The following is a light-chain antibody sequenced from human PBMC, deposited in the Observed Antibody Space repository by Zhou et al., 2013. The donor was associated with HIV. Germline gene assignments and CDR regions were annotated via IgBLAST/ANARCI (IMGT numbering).Light chain of an antibody. Sequence: DVVMTQSPLSLPVTLGQSASISCRSSESLVHSNGNTYLSWFQQRPGQSPRRLIYKVSNRDSGVPDRFTGSGSGTDFTLKISGVEAEDVGVYYCMQGAHWPLTFGGGTKVEIK. CDR3: MQGAHWPLT. J-gene: IGKJ4*01. V-gene: IGKV2-30*02. CDR2: KVS. CDR1: ESLVHSNGNTY.